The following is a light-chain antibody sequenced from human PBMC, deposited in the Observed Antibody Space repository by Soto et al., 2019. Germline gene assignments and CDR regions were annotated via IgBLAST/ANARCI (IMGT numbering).Light chain of an antibody. CDR2: DAS. V-gene: IGKV1-33*01. CDR3: QQYDSFPPIR. CDR1: HDITNS. J-gene: IGKJ3*01. Sequence: DIQMTQSPSSLSASVGDRVTITCQASHDITNSLNWYQQRLGEAPKLLIYDASNLQTGVPSRFSGTGSGTHFTFTISSLQPEDIGTYYCQQYDSFPPIRFGPGTKVEIK.